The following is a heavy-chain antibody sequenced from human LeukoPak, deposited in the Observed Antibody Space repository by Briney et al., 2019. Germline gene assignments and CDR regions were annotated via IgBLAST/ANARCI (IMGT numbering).Heavy chain of an antibody. CDR1: GFTVSSNY. V-gene: IGHV3-66*01. CDR2: LYSSGDT. CDR3: AKDYCTNGVCFFDF. J-gene: IGHJ4*02. Sequence: GGSLRLSCAASGFTVSSNYMSWVRQAPGKGLEWVSLLYSSGDTYYADSVKGRFTISRDNAKNSLYLQMNSLRAEDTAVYYCAKDYCTNGVCFFDFWGRGTLVTVSS. D-gene: IGHD2-8*01.